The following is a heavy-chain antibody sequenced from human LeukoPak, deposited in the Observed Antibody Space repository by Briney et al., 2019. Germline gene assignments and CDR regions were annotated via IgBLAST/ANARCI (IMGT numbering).Heavy chain of an antibody. V-gene: IGHV1-2*06. CDR2: INPNSGGT. Sequence: ASVKVPCKASGYTFTGYYMHWVRQAPGQGLEWMGRINPNSGGTNYAQKFQGRVTMTRDTSISTAYMELGRLRSDDTAVYYCARHYYGSGSPNPYNWFDPWGQGTLVTVSS. D-gene: IGHD3-10*01. CDR3: ARHYYGSGSPNPYNWFDP. J-gene: IGHJ5*02. CDR1: GYTFTGYY.